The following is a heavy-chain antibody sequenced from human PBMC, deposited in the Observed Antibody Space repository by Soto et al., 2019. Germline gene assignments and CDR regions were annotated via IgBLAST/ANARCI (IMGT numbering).Heavy chain of an antibody. Sequence: QVQLVQSGAEVKKPGASVKVSCKASGYIFTKYGISWVRQAPGQGLEWMGWISAYNGNTNYAQKLQGRVTMTTDTSTSTAYMELMSLSSDATAVYYCARDVPTVTTGGPDYWGQGSLVTFSS. D-gene: IGHD4-17*01. CDR3: ARDVPTVTTGGPDY. J-gene: IGHJ4*02. V-gene: IGHV1-18*01. CDR2: ISAYNGNT. CDR1: GYIFTKYG.